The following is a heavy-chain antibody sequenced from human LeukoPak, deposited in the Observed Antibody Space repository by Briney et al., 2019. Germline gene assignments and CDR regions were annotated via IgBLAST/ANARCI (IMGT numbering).Heavy chain of an antibody. CDR2: ISGSGGST. D-gene: IGHD1-1*01. CDR1: GFTFSSYA. J-gene: IGHJ4*02. V-gene: IGHV3-23*01. Sequence: GGSLRLSCAASGFTFSSYAMSWVRQAPGKGLEWVSAISGSGGSTYYTDSVKGRFTISRDNPKNTLYLQMNSLRAEDTAVYYCANWGAGTKGLYWGQGTLVTVSS. CDR3: ANWGAGTKGLY.